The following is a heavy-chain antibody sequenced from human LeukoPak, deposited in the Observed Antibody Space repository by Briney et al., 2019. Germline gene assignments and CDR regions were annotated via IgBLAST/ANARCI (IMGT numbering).Heavy chain of an antibody. CDR2: ISYDGSNK. D-gene: IGHD3-10*01. Sequence: PGRSLRLSCAASGFTFSSYGMHWVRQAPGKGLEWVAVISYDGSNKFYADSVKGRFTISRDNSKNTLYLQMNSLRAEDTAVYYCAKSGRFGELLKLDYWGQGTLVTVSS. CDR1: GFTFSSYG. CDR3: AKSGRFGELLKLDY. V-gene: IGHV3-30*18. J-gene: IGHJ4*02.